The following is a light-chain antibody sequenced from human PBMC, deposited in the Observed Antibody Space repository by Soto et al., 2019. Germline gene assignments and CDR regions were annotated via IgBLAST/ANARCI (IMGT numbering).Light chain of an antibody. CDR2: GVS. CDR1: QSVSSG. CDR3: QQYNNWPPIT. J-gene: IGKJ5*01. V-gene: IGKV3-15*01. Sequence: EVVMTQFPATLSVSPGERVTLSCRASQSVSSGLAWFQQKPGQAPRLLIYGVSTRATGVPARFSGSGSGTEFTLTISSLQSEDFAVYDCQQYNNWPPITFGQGTRLEIK.